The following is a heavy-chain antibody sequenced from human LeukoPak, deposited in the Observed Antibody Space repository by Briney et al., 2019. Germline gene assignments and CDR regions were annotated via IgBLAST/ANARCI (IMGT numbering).Heavy chain of an antibody. J-gene: IGHJ4*02. Sequence: GGSLRLSCAASGFTFSSYSMNWVRQAPGKGLEWVSSISSSSSYIYYADSVKGRFTISRDNAKNSLYLQMNSLRAEDTAVYYCASGVLRFLEWSKSGDYWGQGTLVTVSS. CDR3: ASGVLRFLEWSKSGDY. CDR1: GFTFSSYS. V-gene: IGHV3-21*01. CDR2: ISSSSSYI. D-gene: IGHD3-3*01.